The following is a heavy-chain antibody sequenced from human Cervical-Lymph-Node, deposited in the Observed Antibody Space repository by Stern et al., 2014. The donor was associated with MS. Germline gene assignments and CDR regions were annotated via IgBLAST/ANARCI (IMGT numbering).Heavy chain of an antibody. CDR2: INPSGGST. CDR1: GYTFTSYY. CDR3: ASSYCSSTSCYYYYGMDV. D-gene: IGHD2-2*01. Sequence: VHLVESGAEVKKPGASVKVSCKASGYTFTSYYMHWVRQAPGQGIEWMGIINPSGGSTSYAQKFQGRVTMTRDPSTSTVYMELSSLRSEATAVYYCASSYCSSTSCYYYYGMDVWGQGTTVTVSS. V-gene: IGHV1-46*01. J-gene: IGHJ6*02.